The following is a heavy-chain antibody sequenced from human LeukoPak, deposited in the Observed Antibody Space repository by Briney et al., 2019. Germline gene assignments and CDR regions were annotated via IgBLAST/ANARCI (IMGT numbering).Heavy chain of an antibody. CDR2: IYHTATT. V-gene: IGHV4-39*07. D-gene: IGHD2-15*01. Sequence: SETLSLTCTVSGVSISNSDYYWGWIRQPPGRGLEWIGSIYHTATTYYNPSLKSRLTISLDTSKSQFSLNVTSVTAADTAGYYCGRIFTSRGIGGPRVFWGQGNLVTVSS. J-gene: IGHJ4*02. CDR3: GRIFTSRGIGGPRVF. CDR1: GVSISNSDYY.